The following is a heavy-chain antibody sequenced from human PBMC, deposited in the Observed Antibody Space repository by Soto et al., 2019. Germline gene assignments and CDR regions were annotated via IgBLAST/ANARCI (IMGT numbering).Heavy chain of an antibody. J-gene: IGHJ4*02. D-gene: IGHD2-8*02. Sequence: QVQLVESGGGVVQPGRSLRLSCSASGFIYSSCAMHWVRQVPGKGLEWLAVVSHDGTLYPYADSVKGRFTISRANSRKMLYLQMNSLRPDDTAVYYCVKDRSDTWSFDYWGQGTLVTVSS. CDR1: GFIYSSCA. CDR2: VSHDGTLY. V-gene: IGHV3-30*18. CDR3: VKDRSDTWSFDY.